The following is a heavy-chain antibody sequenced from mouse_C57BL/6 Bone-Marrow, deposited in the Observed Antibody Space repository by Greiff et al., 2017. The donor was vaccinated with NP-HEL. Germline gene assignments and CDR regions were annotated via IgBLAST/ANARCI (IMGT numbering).Heavy chain of an antibody. J-gene: IGHJ3*01. Sequence: EVQGVESGGGLVQPKGSLKLSCAASGFSFNTYAMNWVRQAPGKGLEWVARIRSKSNNYATYYADSVKDRFTISRDDSESMLYLQMNNLKTEDTAMYYCVRPLFITTVVEGAYWGQGTLVTVSA. D-gene: IGHD1-1*01. V-gene: IGHV10-1*01. CDR2: IRSKSNNYAT. CDR1: GFSFNTYA. CDR3: VRPLFITTVVEGAY.